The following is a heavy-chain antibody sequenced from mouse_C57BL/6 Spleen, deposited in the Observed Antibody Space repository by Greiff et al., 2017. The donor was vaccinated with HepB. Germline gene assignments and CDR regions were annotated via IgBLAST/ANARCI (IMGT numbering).Heavy chain of an antibody. Sequence: VHLQQSGAELVRPGASVKLSCTASGFNFKDDYMHWVKQRPEQGLEWIGWIDPENGDTDYAPKFQGKATLTADTSSNTAYLQLRSLTSEDSAVYYCTTYYGSSYGYWGQGTTLTVSS. CDR3: TTYYGSSYGY. V-gene: IGHV14-4*01. D-gene: IGHD1-1*01. CDR1: GFNFKDDY. CDR2: IDPENGDT. J-gene: IGHJ2*01.